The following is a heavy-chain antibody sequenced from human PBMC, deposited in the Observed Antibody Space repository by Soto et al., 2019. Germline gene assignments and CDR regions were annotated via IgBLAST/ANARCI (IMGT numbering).Heavy chain of an antibody. CDR3: AKRDVPHSTSNAYFYDH. Sequence: GGSLRLSCAASGFTFSSNGMHWVRQAPGKGLEWVSTISVSVGSTYSADSVQGRFTVSSDISDNTLFLRMTSLTADDTAVYFCAKRDVPHSTSNAYFYDHWGRGVLVTVSS. CDR1: GFTFSSNG. D-gene: IGHD2-21*02. J-gene: IGHJ4*02. V-gene: IGHV3-23*01. CDR2: ISVSVGST.